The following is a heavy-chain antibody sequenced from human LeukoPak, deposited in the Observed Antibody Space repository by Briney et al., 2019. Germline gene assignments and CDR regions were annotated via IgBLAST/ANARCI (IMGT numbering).Heavy chain of an antibody. V-gene: IGHV3-23*01. CDR1: GFTFSSYA. CDR3: AKDSVSRNYYDSSGYFPY. D-gene: IGHD3-22*01. Sequence: GGSLRLSCAASGFTFSSYAMSWVRQAPGKGLEWVSAISGSGGSTYYADSVKGRFTISRDNSKNTPYLQMNSLRAEDTAVYYCAKDSVSRNYYDSSGYFPYWGQGTLVTVSS. J-gene: IGHJ4*02. CDR2: ISGSGGST.